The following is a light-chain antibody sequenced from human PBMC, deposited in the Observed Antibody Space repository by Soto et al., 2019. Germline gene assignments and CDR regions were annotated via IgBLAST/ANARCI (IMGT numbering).Light chain of an antibody. CDR3: CSSAPESTYV. Sequence: QSALAQPRSVSGSPGQSVTISCTGTSSDVGAYNYVSWYQQHPGKAPKLMTYDVSKRPSGVPDRFSGSKSGNTASLTISGLQADDEADYFCCSSAPESTYVFGSGTKVTVL. J-gene: IGLJ1*01. CDR2: DVS. V-gene: IGLV2-11*01. CDR1: SSDVGAYNY.